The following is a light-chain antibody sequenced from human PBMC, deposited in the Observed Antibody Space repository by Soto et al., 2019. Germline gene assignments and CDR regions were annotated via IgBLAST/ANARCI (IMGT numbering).Light chain of an antibody. CDR2: WAS. J-gene: IGKJ1*01. Sequence: LAVSLFKRDTIRCISSQCVLYSSNNKNYLAWYQQKLGQPPKLLIRWASTRESGVPDRFSGSGSGTDFTLTISSLQAEDVAVYYCQQYYSTPWTFGQGTKVDI. CDR1: QCVLYSSNNKNY. CDR3: QQYYSTPWT. V-gene: IGKV4-1*01.